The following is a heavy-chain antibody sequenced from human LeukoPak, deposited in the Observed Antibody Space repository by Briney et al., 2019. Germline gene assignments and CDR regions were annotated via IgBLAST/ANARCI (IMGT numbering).Heavy chain of an antibody. CDR3: ARVCVSGWIECMDY. V-gene: IGHV3-7*01. D-gene: IGHD6-19*01. CDR2: IKRDGREK. J-gene: IGHJ4*02. CDR1: GFTFSRHW. Sequence: GGSLRLSCAASGFTFSRHWMSWVRQAPGKGLEWVANIKRDGREKNYVDSVKGRFSISRDNVKNSLHLQMNSLRAEDTAVYYCARVCVSGWIECMDYWGQGTLVTVSS.